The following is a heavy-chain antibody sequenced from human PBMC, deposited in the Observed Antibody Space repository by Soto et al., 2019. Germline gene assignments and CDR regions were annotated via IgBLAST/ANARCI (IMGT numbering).Heavy chain of an antibody. CDR3: AKVNGLGYCSSTSCYAREDAFDI. CDR1: EFNFSSYG. Sequence: QVQLVESGGGVVQPGRSLRLSCAASEFNFSSYGMHWVRQAPDKGMEWVAVISYDGSNKYYADSVKGRFTISRDNSKNTLFLQMNSLRAEDTAVYSCAKVNGLGYCSSTSCYAREDAFDIWGQGTMVTVSS. CDR2: ISYDGSNK. V-gene: IGHV3-30*18. D-gene: IGHD2-2*01. J-gene: IGHJ3*02.